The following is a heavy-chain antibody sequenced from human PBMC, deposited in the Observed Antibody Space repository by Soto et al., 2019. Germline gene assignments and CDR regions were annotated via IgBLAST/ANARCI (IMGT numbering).Heavy chain of an antibody. CDR2: INHSGTT. V-gene: IGHV4-34*01. J-gene: IGHJ5*02. CDR1: GGSFSGYQ. Sequence: PSETLSLTCGVYGGSFSGYQWNWIRQSPGQGLEWIGEINHSGTTKYNPSLESRINLSVDTSKKQFSLKMFSVTAADTAIYYYARGWRFDPWGQGTQVTVSS. D-gene: IGHD1-1*01. CDR3: ARGWRFDP.